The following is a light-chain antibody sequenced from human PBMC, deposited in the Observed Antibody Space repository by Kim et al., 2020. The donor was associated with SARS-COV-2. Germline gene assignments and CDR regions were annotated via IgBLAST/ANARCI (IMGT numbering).Light chain of an antibody. CDR1: QSVGSNY. CDR2: GAS. Sequence: EIVLTQSPGTLSLSPGERATLSCRASQSVGSNYLAWYQQKPGQAPRLLFYGASNRATGIPDRFGGSGSGTDFTLTIGRLEPEDFAVYYCQEYTSSPPYTFGQGTKLEI. CDR3: QEYTSSPPYT. J-gene: IGKJ2*01. V-gene: IGKV3-20*01.